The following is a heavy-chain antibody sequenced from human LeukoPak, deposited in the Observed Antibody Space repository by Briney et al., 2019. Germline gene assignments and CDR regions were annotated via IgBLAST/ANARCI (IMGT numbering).Heavy chain of an antibody. CDR2: IIPIFGTA. CDR3: ARDPDVDIVATIRSGAFDI. D-gene: IGHD5-12*01. V-gene: IGHV1-69*06. Sequence: SVKVSCKASGYAFTSYGISWVRQAPGQGLEWMGGIIPIFGTANYAQRFQGRVTITANKSTSTVYMELSSLRSEDTAVYYCARDPDVDIVATIRSGAFDIWGQGTMITVSS. CDR1: GYAFTSYG. J-gene: IGHJ3*02.